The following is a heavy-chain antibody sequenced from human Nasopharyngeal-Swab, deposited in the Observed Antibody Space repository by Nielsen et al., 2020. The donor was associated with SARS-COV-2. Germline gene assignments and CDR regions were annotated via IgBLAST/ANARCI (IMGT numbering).Heavy chain of an antibody. J-gene: IGHJ4*02. CDR1: GGSFRGYY. D-gene: IGHD4-17*01. CDR3: ARGNGAFDF. CDR2: INHSGST. V-gene: IGHV4-34*01. Sequence: SETLSLTCAVYGGSFRGYYWSWIRQPPGKGLEWIGEINHSGSTNYNPSLKIRVTISVDTSKNQFSLKLSSVTAADTAVYYCARGNGAFDFWGQGTLVTVSS.